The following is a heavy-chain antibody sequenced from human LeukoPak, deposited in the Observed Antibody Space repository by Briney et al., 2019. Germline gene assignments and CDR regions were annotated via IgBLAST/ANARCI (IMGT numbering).Heavy chain of an antibody. CDR1: GFTFSSYE. CDR3: ARDRDTAYNPFDY. Sequence: PGGSLRLSCSASGFTFSSYEMNWVRQAPGKGLEWLSYISSSGGTKYYADSVKGRFTISRDNAKNSLYLQMDSLRAEDTAVYYCARDRDTAYNPFDYWGQGTLVTVSS. J-gene: IGHJ4*02. V-gene: IGHV3-48*03. CDR2: ISSSGGTK. D-gene: IGHD1-1*01.